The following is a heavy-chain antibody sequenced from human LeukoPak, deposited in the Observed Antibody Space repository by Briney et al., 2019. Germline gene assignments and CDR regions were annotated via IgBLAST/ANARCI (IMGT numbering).Heavy chain of an antibody. Sequence: GGSLRLSXAASGFTFDDYAMHWVRQAPGKGLEWVSLISWDGGSTYYADSVKGRFTISRDNSKNSLYLQMNSLRAEDTALYYCAKAIKDTAMSPKYYYYMDVWGKGTTVTVSS. V-gene: IGHV3-43D*03. CDR3: AKAIKDTAMSPKYYYYMDV. CDR1: GFTFDDYA. J-gene: IGHJ6*03. CDR2: ISWDGGST. D-gene: IGHD5-18*01.